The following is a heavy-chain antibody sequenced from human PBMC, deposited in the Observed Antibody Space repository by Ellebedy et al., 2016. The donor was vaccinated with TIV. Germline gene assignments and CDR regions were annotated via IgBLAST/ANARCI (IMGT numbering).Heavy chain of an antibody. CDR3: ARGEVTLYYYSMDV. J-gene: IGHJ6*02. CDR2: IYYSGST. V-gene: IGHV4-59*01. CDR1: GGSFSSYY. Sequence: MPSETLSLTCTVSGGSFSSYYWSWIRQPPGQGLEWIGYIYYSGSTNYNPSLKSLVTISVDTSKNQFSLKLSSVTAADTAVYYCARGEVTLYYYSMDVWGQGTTVTVSS.